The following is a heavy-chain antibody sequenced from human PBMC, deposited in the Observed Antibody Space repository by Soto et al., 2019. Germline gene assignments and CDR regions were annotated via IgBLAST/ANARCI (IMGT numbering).Heavy chain of an antibody. D-gene: IGHD3-16*02. CDR1: GGSISSYY. Sequence: SETLSLTCTVSGGSISSYYWSWIRQPPGKGLERIGYIYYSGSTNYNPSLKSRVTISVDTSKNQFSLKLSSVTAADTAVYYCARQRYDYIWGSYRYENWFDPWGQGTLVTVSS. J-gene: IGHJ5*02. CDR2: IYYSGST. CDR3: ARQRYDYIWGSYRYENWFDP. V-gene: IGHV4-59*08.